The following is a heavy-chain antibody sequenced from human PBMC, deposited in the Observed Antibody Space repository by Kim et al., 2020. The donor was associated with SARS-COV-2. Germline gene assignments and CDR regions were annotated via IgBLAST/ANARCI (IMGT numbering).Heavy chain of an antibody. V-gene: IGHV1-46*01. D-gene: IGHD3-16*01. J-gene: IGHJ4*02. Sequence: NRSGGGTNYAQKFQGRVTMTGDTSTNTVYMELSSLRSADTAVYYCAKEGGHWGQGTLVTVSS. CDR2: NRSGGGT. CDR3: AKEGGH.